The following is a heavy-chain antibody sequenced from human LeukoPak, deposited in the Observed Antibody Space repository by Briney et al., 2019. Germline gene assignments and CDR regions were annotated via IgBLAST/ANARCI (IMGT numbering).Heavy chain of an antibody. D-gene: IGHD3-3*01. Sequence: PSETLSLTCAVYGGSFSGYYWSWIRQPPGKGLEWIGEINHSGSTNYNPSLKSRVTISVDTSKNQFSLKLSSVTAADTAVYYCARDYDFWSGSFRGDWFDPWGQGILVTVSS. CDR3: ARDYDFWSGSFRGDWFDP. CDR1: GGSFSGYY. V-gene: IGHV4-34*01. CDR2: INHSGST. J-gene: IGHJ5*01.